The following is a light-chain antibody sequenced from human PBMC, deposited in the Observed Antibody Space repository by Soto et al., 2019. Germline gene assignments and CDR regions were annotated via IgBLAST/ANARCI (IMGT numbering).Light chain of an antibody. CDR1: QSACSE. CDR2: GAS. Sequence: ASQSACSELAWYRQKPGRAPRLLIYGASSRATGIPYRFSGSGSWTDLTLTISTLEPESFAVYSCQQYGSSPQITFGQGTRLEIK. V-gene: IGKV3-20*01. J-gene: IGKJ5*01. CDR3: QQYGSSPQIT.